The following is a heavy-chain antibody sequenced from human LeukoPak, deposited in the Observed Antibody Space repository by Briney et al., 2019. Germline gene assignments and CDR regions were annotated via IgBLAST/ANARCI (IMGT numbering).Heavy chain of an antibody. D-gene: IGHD3-22*01. CDR1: GGSISSYY. V-gene: IGHV4-59*01. Sequence: SETLSLTCTVSGGSISSYYWSWIRQPPGKGLEWSGDIYYSGSTNYNPSLKSRVTISVATSKNQFSLKLSSVTAADTAVYYCARDSSGYYYLPQYYFDYWGQGTLVTVSS. CDR2: IYYSGST. CDR3: ARDSSGYYYLPQYYFDY. J-gene: IGHJ4*02.